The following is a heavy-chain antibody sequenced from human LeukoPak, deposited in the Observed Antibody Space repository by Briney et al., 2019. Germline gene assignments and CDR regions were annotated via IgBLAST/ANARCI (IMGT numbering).Heavy chain of an antibody. V-gene: IGHV4-39*01. CDR3: ATGSPSYYYMDV. CDR1: GGSISSSSYY. D-gene: IGHD6-25*01. J-gene: IGHJ6*03. CDR2: IYYSGST. Sequence: PSETLSLTCTVSGGSISSSSYYWGWIRQPPGKGLEWIGSIYYSGSTYYNPSLKSRVTISVDTSKNPFSLKLSSVTAADTAVYYCATGSPSYYYMDVWGKGTTVTVSS.